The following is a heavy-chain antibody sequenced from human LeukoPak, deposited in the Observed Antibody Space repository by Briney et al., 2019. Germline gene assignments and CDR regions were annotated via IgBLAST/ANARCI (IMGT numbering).Heavy chain of an antibody. J-gene: IGHJ4*02. V-gene: IGHV3-48*02. CDR3: ARGSLRSGSLIDY. D-gene: IGHD6-19*01. Sequence: GGSLRLSCAASGFTFSTHAMTWVRQAPGKGLEWVSYISSSSVTTYYADSVKGRFTVSRDNAKDSLNLQMNYLRDEDTAVYYCARGSLRSGSLIDYWGQGTLVTVSS. CDR1: GFTFSTHA. CDR2: ISSSSVTT.